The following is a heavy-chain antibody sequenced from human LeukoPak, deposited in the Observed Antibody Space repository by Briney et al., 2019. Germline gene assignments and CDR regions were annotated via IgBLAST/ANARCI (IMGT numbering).Heavy chain of an antibody. Sequence: GGSLRLSCAASGFTFDDYAMHWVRQAPGKGLEWVSLISWDGGSTYYADSVKGRFTISRDNSKSSLYLQMNSLRAEDTALYYCAATYYDYVWGSLDYWGQGTLVTVSS. CDR3: AATYYDYVWGSLDY. CDR2: ISWDGGST. J-gene: IGHJ4*02. D-gene: IGHD3-16*01. V-gene: IGHV3-43D*04. CDR1: GFTFDDYA.